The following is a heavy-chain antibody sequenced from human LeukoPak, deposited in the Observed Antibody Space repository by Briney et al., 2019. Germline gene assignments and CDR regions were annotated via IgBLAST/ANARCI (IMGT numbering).Heavy chain of an antibody. J-gene: IGHJ4*02. CDR3: AVKARDGYNLY. CDR2: IYYSGST. Sequence: SETLSLTCTVSGGSISSSSYYWGWIRQPPGKGLEWIGSIYYSGSTYYNPSLKSRVTISVDKSKNQFSLKLSSVTAADTAVYYCAVKARDGYNLYWGQGTLVTVSS. V-gene: IGHV4-39*07. D-gene: IGHD5-24*01. CDR1: GGSISSSSYY.